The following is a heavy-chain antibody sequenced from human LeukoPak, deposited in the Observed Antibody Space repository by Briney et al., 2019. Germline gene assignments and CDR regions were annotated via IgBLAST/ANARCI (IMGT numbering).Heavy chain of an antibody. CDR2: ICAYNGYT. CDR1: GYTFTSYG. V-gene: IGHV1-18*01. CDR3: ARVNMVGPILEDYYFYMDV. D-gene: IGHD1-26*01. J-gene: IGHJ6*03. Sequence: ASVKVSCKASGYTFTSYGFSWVRQAPGQGLEWMGWICAYNGYTYNPQKFQGKVTMTTDTSTTTAYMELRSLKSDDTAVYYCARVNMVGPILEDYYFYMDVWGKGTAVTVSS.